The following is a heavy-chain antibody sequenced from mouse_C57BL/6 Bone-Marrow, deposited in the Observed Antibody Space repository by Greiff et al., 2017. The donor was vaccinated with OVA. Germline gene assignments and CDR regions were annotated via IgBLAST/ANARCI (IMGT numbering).Heavy chain of an antibody. V-gene: IGHV5-16*01. J-gene: IGHJ3*01. CDR1: GFTFSDYY. Sequence: EVKLMESEGGLVQPGSSMKLSCTASGFTFSDYYMAWVRQVPEKGLEWVANINYDGSSTYYLDSLKSRFIISRDNAKNILYLQMSSLKSEDTATYYCARERDGNYGGFAYWGQGTLVTVSA. CDR2: INYDGSST. D-gene: IGHD2-1*01. CDR3: ARERDGNYGGFAY.